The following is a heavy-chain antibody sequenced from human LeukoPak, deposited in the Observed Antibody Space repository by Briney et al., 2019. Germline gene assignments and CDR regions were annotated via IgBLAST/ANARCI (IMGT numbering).Heavy chain of an antibody. V-gene: IGHV4-4*08. CDR1: GGSISDYY. CDR2: IYPSGNT. D-gene: IGHD3-10*01. J-gene: IGHJ4*02. Sequence: SETLSLTCTVSGGSISDYYWSWIRQPAGKGLEWIGHIYPSGNTNYNPSLKSRVTISVDTSKNQFSLKLSSVTAADTAVYYCARRVRGVISIDYWGQGTLVTVSS. CDR3: ARRVRGVISIDY.